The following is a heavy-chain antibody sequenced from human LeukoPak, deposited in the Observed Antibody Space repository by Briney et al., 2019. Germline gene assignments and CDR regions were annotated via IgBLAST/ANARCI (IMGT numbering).Heavy chain of an antibody. Sequence: PGGSLRLSCAASGFTFSGYWMHWVRQAPGKGLVWVSRIYTDGSRTNYADSVWGRFTISRNNAKNTLYLQLDSLRAEDTAVYYCARTAYSDYSLGFWGQGTLVTVS. CDR2: IYTDGSRT. D-gene: IGHD5-12*01. CDR3: ARTAYSDYSLGF. CDR1: GFTFSGYW. J-gene: IGHJ4*02. V-gene: IGHV3-74*01.